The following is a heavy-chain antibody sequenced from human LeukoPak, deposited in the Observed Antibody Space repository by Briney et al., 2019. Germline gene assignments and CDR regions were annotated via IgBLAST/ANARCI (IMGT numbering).Heavy chain of an antibody. CDR1: GGSISSYY. Sequence: SETLSLTCTVSGGSISSYYWSWIRQPPGKGLEWIGYIYYSGSTNYNPSLKSRVTISVDTSKNQFSLKLSSVTAADTAVYYCAREAGESSQTRYYFDYWGQGTLVTVSS. D-gene: IGHD3-10*01. J-gene: IGHJ4*02. V-gene: IGHV4-59*01. CDR3: AREAGESSQTRYYFDY. CDR2: IYYSGST.